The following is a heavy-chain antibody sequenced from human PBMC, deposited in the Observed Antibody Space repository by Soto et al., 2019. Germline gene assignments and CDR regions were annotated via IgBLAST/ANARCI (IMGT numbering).Heavy chain of an antibody. J-gene: IGHJ5*02. CDR1: GGSFSGYY. Sequence: QVQLQQWGAGLLKPSETLSLTCAVYGGSFSGYYWSWIRQPPGKGLEWIGEINHSGSTNYNPSLKSRVTISVDTSKNQFSLKLSSVTAADTAVYYCAREGIYCSGGSCYSPWGQGTLVTVSS. V-gene: IGHV4-34*01. D-gene: IGHD2-15*01. CDR3: AREGIYCSGGSCYSP. CDR2: INHSGST.